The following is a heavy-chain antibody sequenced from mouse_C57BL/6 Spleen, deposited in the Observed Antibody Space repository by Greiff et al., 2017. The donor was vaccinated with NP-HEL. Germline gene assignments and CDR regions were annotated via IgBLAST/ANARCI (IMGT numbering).Heavy chain of an antibody. J-gene: IGHJ1*03. CDR1: GYTFTDYN. V-gene: IGHV1-18*01. Sequence: VQLQQSGPELVKPGASVKIPCKASGYTFTDYNMDWVKQSHGKSLEWIGDINPNNGGTNYNQKFKGKATLTVDKSSSTAYMELRSLTSEDTAVYYCARSLYYGSSYWYFDVWGTGTTVTVSS. D-gene: IGHD1-1*01. CDR2: INPNNGGT. CDR3: ARSLYYGSSYWYFDV.